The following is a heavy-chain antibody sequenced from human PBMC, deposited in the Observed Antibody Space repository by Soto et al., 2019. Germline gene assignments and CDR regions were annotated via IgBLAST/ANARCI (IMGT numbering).Heavy chain of an antibody. CDR1: GASVSGQY. D-gene: IGHD6-19*01. V-gene: IGHV4-34*12. Sequence: QVQLHQRGAGLLKPSETLSLTCAVSGASVSGQYWSWIRQPPGKGIEWVGEIIPTGRTTYNPSLKSPLKFRLDTSKDHSSLTLYSVSVDVTAVYYGARYGISMAGNYYYDGMDLWGQGTTVTVSS. CDR3: ARYGISMAGNYYYDGMDL. CDR2: IIPTGRT. J-gene: IGHJ6*02.